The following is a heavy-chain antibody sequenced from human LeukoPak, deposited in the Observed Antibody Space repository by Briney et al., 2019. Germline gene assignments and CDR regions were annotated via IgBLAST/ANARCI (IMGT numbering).Heavy chain of an antibody. CDR3: VKDPRDTYGTNWFVS. CDR1: GFNFGNYA. D-gene: IGHD2-21*01. J-gene: IGHJ5*01. CDR2: ISGTGGAT. V-gene: IGHV3-23*01. Sequence: GGSLRLSCVASGFNFGNYAMSWVRHAPGKGLQWVSQISGTGGATWYAGFARDRFTISRDNSKKTLYLQMSGLRVEDTAMYYCVKDPRDTYGTNWFVSWGQGTLLIVSS.